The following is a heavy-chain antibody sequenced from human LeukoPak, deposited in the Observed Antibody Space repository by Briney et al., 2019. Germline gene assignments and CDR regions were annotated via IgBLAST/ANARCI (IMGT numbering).Heavy chain of an antibody. V-gene: IGHV3-23*01. CDR1: GLTFSSYA. D-gene: IGHD6-6*01. J-gene: IGHJ6*03. CDR3: AKDRSSRYYYYYMDV. CDR2: ISGGGGST. Sequence: PGGSLRLSCAASGLTFSSYAMSWVRQAPGKGLEWVSAISGGGGSTYHADSVKGRFTISRDNSKNTLYLQMNSLRAEDTAIYYCAKDRSSRYYYYYMDVWGKGTTVTVSS.